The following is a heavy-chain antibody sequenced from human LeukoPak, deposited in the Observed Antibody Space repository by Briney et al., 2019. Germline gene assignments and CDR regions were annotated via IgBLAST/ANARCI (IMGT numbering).Heavy chain of an antibody. D-gene: IGHD1-14*01. CDR3: SKVERTGIPHNSFDP. J-gene: IGHJ5*02. V-gene: IGHV3-23*01. Sequence: GGSLRLSCVTSGFTTPYAMSWVRRTPGXXXXXXXXVSAGXXXTXXAXSVXGXXXXXXDNSKNMLYLEMTSLRAEDTAVYFCSKVERTGIPHNSFDPWGQGTLVAVSS. CDR2: VSAGXXXT. CDR1: GFTTPYA.